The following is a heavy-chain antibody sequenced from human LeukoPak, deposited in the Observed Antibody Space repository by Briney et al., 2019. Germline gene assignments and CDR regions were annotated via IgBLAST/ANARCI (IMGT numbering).Heavy chain of an antibody. Sequence: SETLSLTCTVSGGSISSSSYYWGWIRQPPGKGLEWIGSIYYSGSTTYNPSLKSRVTISVDTSKNQFSLKLSSVTAADTAVYYCARGGPWELLPLTFDYWGQGTLVTVSS. V-gene: IGHV4-39*07. CDR3: ARGGPWELLPLTFDY. D-gene: IGHD1-26*01. CDR2: IYYSGST. J-gene: IGHJ4*02. CDR1: GGSISSSSYY.